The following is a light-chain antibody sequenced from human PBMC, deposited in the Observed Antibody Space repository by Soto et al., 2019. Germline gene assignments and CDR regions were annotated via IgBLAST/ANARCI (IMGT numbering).Light chain of an antibody. CDR3: SSYTSSSTPYV. Sequence: QSVLTQPASVSGSPGQSITISCTGTSSDVGGYEYVSWYQQHPGKAPKLMIYEVSNRPSGVADRLSGSKSGNTASLTISGLQAEDEADYYCSSYTSSSTPYVFGTGTKLTVL. V-gene: IGLV2-14*01. J-gene: IGLJ1*01. CDR1: SSDVGGYEY. CDR2: EVS.